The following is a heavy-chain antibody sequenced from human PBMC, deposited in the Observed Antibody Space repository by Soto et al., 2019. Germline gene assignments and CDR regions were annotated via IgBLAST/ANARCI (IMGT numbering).Heavy chain of an antibody. Sequence: QVQLVQSGAEVKKPGSSVKVSCKASGGTFSSYTISWVRQAPGQGLEWMGRIIPILGIANYAQKFQGRVTITADKSTSTAYMELSSLRSEDTAVYYCARTVDWSGGSCYSPYYYYYMDVWGKGTTVTVSS. D-gene: IGHD2-15*01. V-gene: IGHV1-69*02. J-gene: IGHJ6*03. CDR2: IIPILGIA. CDR3: ARTVDWSGGSCYSPYYYYYMDV. CDR1: GGTFSSYT.